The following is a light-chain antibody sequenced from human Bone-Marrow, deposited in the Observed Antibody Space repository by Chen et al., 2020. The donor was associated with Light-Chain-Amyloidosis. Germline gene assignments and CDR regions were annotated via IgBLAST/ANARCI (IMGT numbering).Light chain of an antibody. CDR2: GSS. CDR1: QTISSNS. J-gene: IGKJ4*01. CDR3: QQYGTSPLT. Sequence: ESVLTQSPGTLSLSPGEGANLSCRASQTISSNSLTWYQQKFGQAPRLLIYGSSSRATGIPDRFTGSGSGTDFTLTINRLEPEDFAMYYCQQYGTSPLTFGGGTKVEIK. V-gene: IGKV3-20*01.